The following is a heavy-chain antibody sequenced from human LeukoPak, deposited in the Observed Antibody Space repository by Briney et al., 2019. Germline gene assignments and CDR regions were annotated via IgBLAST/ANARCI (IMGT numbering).Heavy chain of an antibody. CDR3: ARVPAGQQWLVSVYIWFDP. CDR1: LYTLTSYG. Sequence: AAAVKVSCKASLYTLTSYGISGVRQAPGQGLEWVGWICVYNGNTNNAQKLQGSVTLTPDTPTRTGYMELRRPRDDDPAVYYCARVPAGQQWLVSVYIWFDPWGEGTLVTVSS. D-gene: IGHD6-19*01. V-gene: IGHV1-18*01. J-gene: IGHJ5*02. CDR2: ICVYNGNT.